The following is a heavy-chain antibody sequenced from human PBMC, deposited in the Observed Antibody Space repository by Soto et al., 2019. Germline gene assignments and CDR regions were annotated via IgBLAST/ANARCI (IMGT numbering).Heavy chain of an antibody. CDR2: IYYSGST. D-gene: IGHD6-19*01. J-gene: IGHJ5*02. CDR3: ARHYSSGSRNWFDP. Sequence: ETLSLTCIVSGGSINSSSYFWGWVRQPPGKGLEWIGSIYYSGSTYYNPSLRSRVTISVDTSKNQFSLKLSSVTAADTAVFYCARHYSSGSRNWFDPWGQGTLVTVSS. V-gene: IGHV4-39*01. CDR1: GGSINSSSYF.